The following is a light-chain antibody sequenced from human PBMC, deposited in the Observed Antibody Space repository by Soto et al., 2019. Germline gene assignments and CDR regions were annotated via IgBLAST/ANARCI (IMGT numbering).Light chain of an antibody. Sequence: DIVLTQSPGTLSLSPGERATLSCRASQSVSSSYLAWYQQKPGQAPRLLIYGASSRATGIPDRFSGSGSGTDFTLTISRLEPEDFAVYYCQQFSSYPLTFGGGTKVDI. V-gene: IGKV3-20*01. CDR3: QQFSSYPLT. J-gene: IGKJ4*01. CDR2: GAS. CDR1: QSVSSSY.